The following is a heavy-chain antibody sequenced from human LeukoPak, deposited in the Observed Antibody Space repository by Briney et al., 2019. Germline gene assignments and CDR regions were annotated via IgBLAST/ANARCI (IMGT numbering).Heavy chain of an antibody. J-gene: IGHJ4*02. D-gene: IGHD3-10*01. CDR2: TYYSGTS. CDR1: GGSISSSSYY. Sequence: PSETLSLTCTVSGGSISSSSYYWGWIRQPPGKGLEWIGSTYYSGTSYYNPSLKSRVTISVDTSKNQFSLKLSSVTAADTAVYYCARINYYGTYWGQGTLVTVSS. V-gene: IGHV4-39*01. CDR3: ARINYYGTY.